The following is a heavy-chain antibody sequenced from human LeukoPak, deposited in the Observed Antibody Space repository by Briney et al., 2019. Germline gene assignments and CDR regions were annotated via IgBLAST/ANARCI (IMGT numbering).Heavy chain of an antibody. CDR1: GGTFSSYA. Sequence: GASVKVSCKASGGTFSSYAISWVRQAPGQGLEWMGGIIPIFGTANYAQKFQGRVTITADESTSTAYMELSSLRSEDTAVYYCARGETGDGPYYYYMDVWGKGTTVTVSS. J-gene: IGHJ6*03. CDR3: ARGETGDGPYYYYMDV. V-gene: IGHV1-69*13. CDR2: IIPIFGTA. D-gene: IGHD7-27*01.